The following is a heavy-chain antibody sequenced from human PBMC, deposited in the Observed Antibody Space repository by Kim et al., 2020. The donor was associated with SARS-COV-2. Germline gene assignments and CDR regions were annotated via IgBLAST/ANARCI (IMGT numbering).Heavy chain of an antibody. CDR3: ARDSAILGWGGFDP. J-gene: IGHJ5*02. Sequence: SQTLSLTCAISGDSVSSNSAAWNWIRQSPSRGLEWLGRTYYRAKWYNDYAVSVKSRITINPDTSKNQFSLQLNSVTPEDTTVYYCARDSAILGWGGFDPWGQGTLVTVSS. CDR2: TYYRAKWYN. CDR1: GDSVSSNSAA. V-gene: IGHV6-1*01. D-gene: IGHD3-16*01.